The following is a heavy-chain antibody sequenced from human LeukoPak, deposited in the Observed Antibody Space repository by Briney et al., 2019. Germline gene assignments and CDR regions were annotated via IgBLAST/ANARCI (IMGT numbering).Heavy chain of an antibody. J-gene: IGHJ5*02. CDR3: ARETGYQFDP. D-gene: IGHD1-14*01. Sequence: PGGSLRLSCAASGFTFSSYAMHWVRQAPGKGLEYVSAISSNGGSTYYANSVKGRFTISRDNSKNTLYLQMGSLRAEDMAVYYCARETGYQFDPWGQGTLVTVSS. CDR1: GFTFSSYA. CDR2: ISSNGGST. V-gene: IGHV3-64*01.